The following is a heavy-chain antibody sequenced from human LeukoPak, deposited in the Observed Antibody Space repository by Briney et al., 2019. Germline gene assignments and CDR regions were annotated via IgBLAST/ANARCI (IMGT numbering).Heavy chain of an antibody. CDR2: INPNSGGT. V-gene: IGHV1-2*02. CDR1: GYTFTGYY. J-gene: IGHJ3*02. CDR3: ARDLWGSEAFDI. D-gene: IGHD2-15*01. Sequence: ASVKVSCKASGYTFTGYYMHWVRQAPGQGLEWMGWINPNSGGTNYAQKFQGRVTMTRDTSISTAYMELSRLRSDDTAVYYCARDLWGSEAFDIWGQGTMVTVPS.